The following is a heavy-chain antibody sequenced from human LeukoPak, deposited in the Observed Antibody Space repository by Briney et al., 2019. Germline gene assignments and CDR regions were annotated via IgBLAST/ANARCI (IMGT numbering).Heavy chain of an antibody. V-gene: IGHV4-30-2*01. D-gene: IGHD2-15*01. CDR1: GDSISSGCYS. CDR3: ARVLGYCSGGSCYSSLYYSYGMAV. CDR2: IYHSGST. J-gene: IGHJ6*02. Sequence: PSETLSLTCAVSGDSISSGCYSWSWIRQPPGNGLEWIGYIYHSGSTYYNPSLKSRVTISVDRSTHQFSLKLSSVTAADTAVYYCARVLGYCSGGSCYSSLYYSYGMAVWGQGTTVTVSS.